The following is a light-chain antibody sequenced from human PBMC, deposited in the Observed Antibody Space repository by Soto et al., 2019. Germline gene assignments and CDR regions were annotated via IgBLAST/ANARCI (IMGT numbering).Light chain of an antibody. CDR3: QQYGHLPWT. CDR2: AAS. Sequence: EIVLTQSPGTLSLSPGERATLSCRASQSVTTSYLAWFQQKPGQAPRLLIYAASSRATGIPDRFSGSGSRTDFTLTISRLEPEDFAVSYCQQYGHLPWTFGQGTKVDI. J-gene: IGKJ1*01. V-gene: IGKV3-20*01. CDR1: QSVTTSY.